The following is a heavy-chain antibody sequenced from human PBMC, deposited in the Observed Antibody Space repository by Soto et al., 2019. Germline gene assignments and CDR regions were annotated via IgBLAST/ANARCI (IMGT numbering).Heavy chain of an antibody. CDR3: TKDRHPDGIWTFDF. V-gene: IGHV3-23*01. J-gene: IGHJ4*02. CDR1: GFTFGTYT. D-gene: IGHD3-9*01. CDR2: LGGGGDT. Sequence: GGSLRLSCASSGFTFGTYTMNLVRQAPGKGLEWVSALGGGGDTHYAESVKGRFTISRDYSKNILLLQMNSLRDEDSAIYYCTKDRHPDGIWTFDFWGQGTLVTVSS.